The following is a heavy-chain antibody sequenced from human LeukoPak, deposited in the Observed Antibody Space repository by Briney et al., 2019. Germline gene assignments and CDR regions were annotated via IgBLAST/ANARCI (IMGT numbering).Heavy chain of an antibody. J-gene: IGHJ5*02. Sequence: GGSLRLSCAASGFTFSGYAMSWVRQAPGKGLEWVSIISGSGGSTSYADSVKGRFTISRDNSNNTLYLQMSSLRAEDTALYYCARSRLRAVHWFDPWGQGTLVTVSS. D-gene: IGHD4-17*01. CDR2: ISGSGGST. CDR1: GFTFSGYA. CDR3: ARSRLRAVHWFDP. V-gene: IGHV3-23*01.